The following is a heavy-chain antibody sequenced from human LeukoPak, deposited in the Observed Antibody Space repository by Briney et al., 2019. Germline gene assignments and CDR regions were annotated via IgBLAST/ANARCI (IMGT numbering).Heavy chain of an antibody. CDR1: GFTFSSYG. J-gene: IGHJ4*02. Sequence: GGSLRLSCAASGFTFSSYGMHWVRQAPGKGLEWVAVISYDGSNKYYADSVKGRFTISRDNSKNTLYLQMNSLRAEDTAVYYCAKAVSFDYWGQGTLVTVSP. D-gene: IGHD3-16*02. V-gene: IGHV3-30*18. CDR3: AKAVSFDY. CDR2: ISYDGSNK.